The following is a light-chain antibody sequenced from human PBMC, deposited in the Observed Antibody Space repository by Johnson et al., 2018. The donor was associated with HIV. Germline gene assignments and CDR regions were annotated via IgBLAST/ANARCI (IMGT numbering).Light chain of an antibody. CDR1: TSNIENNY. V-gene: IGLV1-44*01. CDR2: RIT. Sequence: QSVLTQPPSVSAAPGQKVTVSCSGNTSNIENNYVSWYQHFPGAAPKLLIYRITHRPSGIPDRFPSSKSGTSASLAIIGLQAEDEAEYYCAAWDDSLNGYVFGTGTKVTVL. J-gene: IGLJ1*01. CDR3: AAWDDSLNGYV.